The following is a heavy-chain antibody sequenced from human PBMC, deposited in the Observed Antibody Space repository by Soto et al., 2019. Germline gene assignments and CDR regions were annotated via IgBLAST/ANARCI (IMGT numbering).Heavy chain of an antibody. CDR1: GFTFSSYG. CDR3: AKAALVGSSKVVFDAFDI. J-gene: IGHJ3*02. CDR2: ISYDGSNK. V-gene: IGHV3-30*18. Sequence: GGSLRLSCAASGFTFSSYGMHWVRQAPGKGLEWVAVISYDGSNKYYADSVKGRFTISRDNSKNTLYLQMNSLRAEDTAVYYCAKAALVGSSKVVFDAFDIWGQGTMVTVSS. D-gene: IGHD3-22*01.